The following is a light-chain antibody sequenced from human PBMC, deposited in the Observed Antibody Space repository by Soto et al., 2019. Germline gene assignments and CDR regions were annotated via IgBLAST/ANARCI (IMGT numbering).Light chain of an antibody. J-gene: IGKJ1*01. V-gene: IGKV3-20*01. CDR1: QSVSNSY. CDR3: QQYGSSLRT. CDR2: DAS. Sequence: EIVLTQSPGTLSLSPGERATLSCRASQSVSNSYLAWYQQKPGQAPRLLIYDASSRATGIPDRFSGSGSGTDFTLTISRLEPEDFAVYYCQQYGSSLRTFGQGTKVDIK.